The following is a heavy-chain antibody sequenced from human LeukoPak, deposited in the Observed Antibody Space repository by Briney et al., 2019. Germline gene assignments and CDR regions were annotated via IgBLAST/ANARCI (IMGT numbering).Heavy chain of an antibody. CDR2: ISYDGSNK. CDR3: ATGNRWLQLWTEDY. Sequence: PGRSLRLSCAASGFTFSSYAMHWVRQAPGKGLEWVAVISYDGSNKYYADSVKGRFTISRDNSKNTVYLQMNSLRAEDTAVYYCATGNRWLQLWTEDYWGQGTLVTVSS. V-gene: IGHV3-30-3*01. CDR1: GFTFSSYA. J-gene: IGHJ4*02. D-gene: IGHD5-24*01.